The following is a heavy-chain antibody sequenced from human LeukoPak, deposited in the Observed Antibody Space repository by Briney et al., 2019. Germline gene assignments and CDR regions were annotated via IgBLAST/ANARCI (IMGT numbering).Heavy chain of an antibody. D-gene: IGHD5-12*01. CDR1: GFTSSSYA. Sequence: GGSLRLSCAVSGFTSSSYAMSWVRQAPGKGLEWVSAISGSGVNTYYADSVMGRFTISRDNSKNTLYLQVNSLRAEDTAMYYCGKGLNHDYSGVGDSWGQGTLVTVSS. V-gene: IGHV3-23*01. J-gene: IGHJ4*02. CDR3: GKGLNHDYSGVGDS. CDR2: ISGSGVNT.